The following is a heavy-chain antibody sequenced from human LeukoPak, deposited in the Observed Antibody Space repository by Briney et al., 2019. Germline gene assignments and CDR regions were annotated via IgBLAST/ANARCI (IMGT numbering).Heavy chain of an antibody. D-gene: IGHD3-22*01. Sequence: GGSPRLSCAASGFTFSSYAMSWVRQAPGKGLEWVSAISGSGGSTYYADSVKGRFTISRDNSKNTLYLQMNSLRAGDTAVYYCAKDRLTYYYDSSGYYFFDYWGQGTLVTVSS. CDR2: ISGSGGST. CDR1: GFTFSSYA. V-gene: IGHV3-23*01. CDR3: AKDRLTYYYDSSGYYFFDY. J-gene: IGHJ4*02.